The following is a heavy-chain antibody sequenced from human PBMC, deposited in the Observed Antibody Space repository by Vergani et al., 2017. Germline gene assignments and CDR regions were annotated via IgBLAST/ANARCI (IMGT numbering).Heavy chain of an antibody. D-gene: IGHD6-13*01. CDR3: ARASIAAAGGDFDY. CDR1: GGSISSSSYY. CDR2: IYYSGST. J-gene: IGHJ4*02. Sequence: QLQLQESGPGLVKPSETLSLTCTVSGGSISSSSYYWGWIRQPPGKGLEWIGSIYYSGSTYYNPSLKSRVTMSVDTSKNQFSLKLSSVTAADTAVYYCARASIAAAGGDFDYWGQGTLVTVSS. V-gene: IGHV4-39*01.